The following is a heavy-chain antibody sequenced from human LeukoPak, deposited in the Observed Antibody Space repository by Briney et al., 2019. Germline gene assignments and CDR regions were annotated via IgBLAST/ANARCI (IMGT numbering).Heavy chain of an antibody. V-gene: IGHV3-9*01. CDR1: GFTFDDYA. J-gene: IGHJ4*02. D-gene: IGHD3-22*01. CDR3: AKRDDSSGYFDY. CDR2: ISWNSGSI. Sequence: GGSLRLSCAASGFTFDDYAMHWVRQAPGKGLEWVSGISWNSGSIGYADSVKGRFTISRDNAKNSLYLQMNSLRAEDTALYYCAKRDDSSGYFDYWGQGTLVTASS.